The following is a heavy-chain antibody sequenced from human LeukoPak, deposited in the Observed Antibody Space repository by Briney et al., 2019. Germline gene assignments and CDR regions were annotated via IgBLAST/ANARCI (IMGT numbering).Heavy chain of an antibody. CDR2: ISSSSATI. J-gene: IGHJ4*02. D-gene: IGHD1-26*01. CDR1: GYSY. V-gene: IGHV3-48*01. Sequence: PGGSLSLSCEGSGYSYMNWVRQAPGKGLESVSSISSSSATIFYADSVQGRFTISRDNAKKSLSLHMNSLRPEDTAAYICAKDKDTRATAQPQWGYFESWGQGTLVTVSS. CDR3: AKDKDTRATAQPQWGYFES.